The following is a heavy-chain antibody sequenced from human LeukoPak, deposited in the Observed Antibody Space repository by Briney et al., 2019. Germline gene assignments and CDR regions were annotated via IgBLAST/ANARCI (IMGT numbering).Heavy chain of an antibody. CDR1: GFTFNNYG. J-gene: IGHJ6*04. V-gene: IGHV3-33*01. D-gene: IGHD3-9*01. CDR3: ARDRYFDSSYGMDV. Sequence: PGRSLRLSCAASGFTFNNYGMHWVRQAPGKGLEWVALIGYDGSNKYYPDSLKGRLTISRDNSKNTLYLQMNSLRAEDTAVYYCARDRYFDSSYGMDVWGKGTTVTVSS. CDR2: IGYDGSNK.